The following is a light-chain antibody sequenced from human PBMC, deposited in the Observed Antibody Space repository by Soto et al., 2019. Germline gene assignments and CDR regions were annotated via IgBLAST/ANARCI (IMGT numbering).Light chain of an antibody. J-gene: IGKJ4*01. Sequence: EIVFTQSPDTLSVSPGERATLSCRASQSITSTLAWYQQKPGQPPRLLIYDASTRATGFPARFSGSGSGTEFTLAISNLQSEDFAVYYCQQYSSWPLTFGGGTKVDIK. V-gene: IGKV3D-15*01. CDR1: QSITST. CDR3: QQYSSWPLT. CDR2: DAS.